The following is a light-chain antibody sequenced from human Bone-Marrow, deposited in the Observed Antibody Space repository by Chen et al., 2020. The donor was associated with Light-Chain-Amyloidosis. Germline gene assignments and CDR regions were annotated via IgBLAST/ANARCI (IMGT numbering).Light chain of an antibody. V-gene: IGLV3-12*02. Sequence: SYELTQSHSVSVATAQMARITCGGKNIGSKGVRWSQERPGQDPGLVINSDTKRPAGIPERFASCSPGNAATLTSSRVAAGDEADHCCQLCHNTRDHVFGTGTMVTGL. CDR1: NIGSKG. J-gene: IGLJ1*01. CDR3: QLCHNTRDHV. CDR2: SDT.